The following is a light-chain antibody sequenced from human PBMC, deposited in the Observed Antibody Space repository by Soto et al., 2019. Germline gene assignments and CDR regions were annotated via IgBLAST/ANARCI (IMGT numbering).Light chain of an antibody. CDR1: QGVSSSY. CDR2: GAS. J-gene: IGKJ2*01. V-gene: IGKV3-20*01. Sequence: EIVLTQSPGTLSLSPGERATLSCRASQGVSSSYLAWYQQKPSQAPRLLIYGASGRATGIPDRFSGSGSGTHFTLIISRMEPEDFAVYYCKQYGSSPMYTFGQGTNLEIK. CDR3: KQYGSSPMYT.